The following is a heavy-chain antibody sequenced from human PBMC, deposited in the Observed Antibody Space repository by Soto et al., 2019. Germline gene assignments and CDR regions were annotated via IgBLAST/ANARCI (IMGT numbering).Heavy chain of an antibody. CDR2: ISTRNGDT. Sequence: ASVKVSCKTSGYTFTTYGIIWVRQAPGQHLEWLGWISTRNGDTNYVQGFQGRVSLTRDTSTSTAYMELMNLTSDDTAVYFCARVQLSPNPDADFWGQGTLVTVSS. V-gene: IGHV1-18*04. J-gene: IGHJ4*02. CDR3: ARVQLSPNPDADF. D-gene: IGHD1-1*01. CDR1: GYTFTTYG.